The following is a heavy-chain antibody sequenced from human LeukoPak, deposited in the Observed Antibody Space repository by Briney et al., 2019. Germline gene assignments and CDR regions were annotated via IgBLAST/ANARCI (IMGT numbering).Heavy chain of an antibody. CDR1: GGSISSYY. V-gene: IGHV4-59*08. CDR3: ARHLSSSWYQLDY. CDR2: IYYSGST. J-gene: IGHJ4*02. Sequence: PSETLSLTCTVSGGSISSYYWSWIRQPPGKGLEWIGYIYYSGSTNYNPSLKSRVTISVDTSKNQFSLKLSSVTAADTAVYYCARHLSSSWYQLDYWGQGTLVTVSS. D-gene: IGHD6-13*01.